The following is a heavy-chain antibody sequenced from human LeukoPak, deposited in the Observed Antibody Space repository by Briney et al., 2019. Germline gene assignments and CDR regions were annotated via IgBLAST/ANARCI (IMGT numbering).Heavy chain of an antibody. V-gene: IGHV4-39*07. D-gene: IGHD3-16*02. CDR3: ARIGVTNDYVWGSYRYAQHFQH. J-gene: IGHJ1*01. CDR2: IYYNGST. Sequence: SETLSLTCTVSGGSISSSSYYWGWIRQPPGKGLEWIGSIYYNGSTYYNPSLKSRVTISVDTSKNQFSLKLSSVTAADTAVYYCARIGVTNDYVWGSYRYAQHFQHWGQGTLVTVSS. CDR1: GGSISSSSYY.